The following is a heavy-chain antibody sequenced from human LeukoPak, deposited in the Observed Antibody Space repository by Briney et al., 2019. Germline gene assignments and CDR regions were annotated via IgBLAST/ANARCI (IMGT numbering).Heavy chain of an antibody. Sequence: GGSLRLSCAGSGFIFSDHYIDWVRQAPGKGLEWVASINHNGNVNYYVDSVKGRFTISRDNAKNSLYLQMSNLRAEDTAVYFCARGGGLDVWGQGATVTVSS. CDR2: INHNGNVN. J-gene: IGHJ6*02. CDR3: ARGGGLDV. D-gene: IGHD3-16*01. V-gene: IGHV3-7*03. CDR1: GFIFSDHY.